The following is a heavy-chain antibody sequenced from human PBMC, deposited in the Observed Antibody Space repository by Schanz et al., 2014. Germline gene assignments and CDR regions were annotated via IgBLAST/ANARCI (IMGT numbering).Heavy chain of an antibody. Sequence: EMQVVESGGGSVQPGGSLRVSCAASGFTFSNYWMSWVRQAPGKGLEWVANIKQDGSEKFYVDSVKGRLTISRDTSKNTLDLQINSLRDEDTAVYYCARARGWGAPYYYGMDAWGQGTTVTVSS. CDR2: IKQDGSEK. CDR3: ARARGWGAPYYYGMDA. D-gene: IGHD3-16*01. CDR1: GFTFSNYW. V-gene: IGHV3-7*01. J-gene: IGHJ6*02.